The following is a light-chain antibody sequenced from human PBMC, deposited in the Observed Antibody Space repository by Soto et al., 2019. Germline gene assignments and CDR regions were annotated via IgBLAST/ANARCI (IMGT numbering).Light chain of an antibody. CDR3: MQALQTPPFT. Sequence: DIVMTQSPLSLPVTPGEPASISCRSSQSLLHSNGYNYLDWYLQKPGQSPQLLIYLGSNRASGVPDRCSGSGSGTDCTLKISRVEAEDVGVYDCMQALQTPPFTFGPGTKVDIK. V-gene: IGKV2-28*01. CDR2: LGS. J-gene: IGKJ3*01. CDR1: QSLLHSNGYNY.